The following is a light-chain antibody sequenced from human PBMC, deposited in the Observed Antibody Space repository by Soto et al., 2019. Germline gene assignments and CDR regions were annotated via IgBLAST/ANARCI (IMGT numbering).Light chain of an antibody. J-gene: IGLJ1*01. V-gene: IGLV2-14*01. CDR3: SSYTSTTSIYV. Sequence: QSVLTQPASVSGSPGQSITISCTGSRSDVGSYDYVSWYQQSPGKAPKVIIYEVKYRPSGISDRFSASKSGNTASLTISGLQAEDEAVYYCSSYTSTTSIYVFGSGTKATVL. CDR1: RSDVGSYDY. CDR2: EVK.